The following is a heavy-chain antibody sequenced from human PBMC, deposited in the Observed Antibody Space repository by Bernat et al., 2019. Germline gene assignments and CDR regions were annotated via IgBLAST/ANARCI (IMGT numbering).Heavy chain of an antibody. Sequence: VQLVESGGGVVQPGMSLRLSCAASGFTFSTYWMHWVHQAPWKGLVWVSSINSDGSSTSYADSVKGRFTISRDNAKNTLYLQMNSLRAEDTAVYYCATAPGYCSGGSCYWYGMDVWGQGTTVTVSS. V-gene: IGHV3-74*02. D-gene: IGHD2-15*01. CDR2: INSDGSST. CDR3: ATAPGYCSGGSCYWYGMDV. J-gene: IGHJ6*02. CDR1: GFTFSTYW.